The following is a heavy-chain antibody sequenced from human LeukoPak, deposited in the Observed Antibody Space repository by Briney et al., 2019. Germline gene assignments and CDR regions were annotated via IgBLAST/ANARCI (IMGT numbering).Heavy chain of an antibody. D-gene: IGHD1-1*01. J-gene: IGHJ4*02. CDR3: ARNKRLGWERADTTFDY. V-gene: IGHV4-4*07. CDR2: IYSSGSA. CDR1: GGYISTYY. Sequence: SETLSLTCTVSGGYISTYYWSWIRQSAGKGLEWIGRIYSSGSANYNPSLKSRLAMSVDTSKNQFSLRLSSVTAADTAVYYCARNKRLGWERADTTFDYWGQGTLVTVSS.